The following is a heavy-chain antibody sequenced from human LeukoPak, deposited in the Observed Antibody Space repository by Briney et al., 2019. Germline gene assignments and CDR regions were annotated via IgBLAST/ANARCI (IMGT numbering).Heavy chain of an antibody. J-gene: IGHJ3*02. Sequence: SETLSLTCAVYGGSFSGYYWSWIRQPPGKGLEWIGEINHSGSTNYNPSLKSRVTISVDRSKNQFSLKLSSVTAADTAVYYCARSIKWFGELFDAFDIWGQGTMVTVSS. CDR2: INHSGST. CDR3: ARSIKWFGELFDAFDI. CDR1: GGSFSGYY. D-gene: IGHD3-10*01. V-gene: IGHV4-34*01.